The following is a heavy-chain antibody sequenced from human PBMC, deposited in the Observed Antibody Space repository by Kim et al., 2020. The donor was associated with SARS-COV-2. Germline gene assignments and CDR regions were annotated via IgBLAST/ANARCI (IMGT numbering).Heavy chain of an antibody. D-gene: IGHD3-3*01. CDR1: GYTFTSYA. CDR3: ARLGGPVDLRFLEWLPDY. V-gene: IGHV7-4-1*02. J-gene: IGHJ4*02. Sequence: ASVKVSCKASGYTFTSYAMNWVRQAPGQGLEWMGWINTNTGNPTYAQGFTGRFVFSLDTSVSTAYLQISSLKAEDTAVYYCARLGGPVDLRFLEWLPDYWGQGTLVTVSS. CDR2: INTNTGNP.